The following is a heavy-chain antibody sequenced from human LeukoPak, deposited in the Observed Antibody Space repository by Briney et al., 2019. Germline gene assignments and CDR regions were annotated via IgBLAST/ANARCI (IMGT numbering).Heavy chain of an antibody. J-gene: IGHJ3*02. Sequence: GGSLRLSCAASGFTFSGYDMHWIRQAPGKGLEWVAVISYDGSKKYYGGSVQGRFTISRDNSKSTLFLQMNSLRAEDTALYYCAKGDYGGYSHGFDIWGQGTRVTVSS. CDR3: AKGDYGGYSHGFDI. CDR2: ISYDGSKK. D-gene: IGHD4-23*01. V-gene: IGHV3-30*18. CDR1: GFTFSGYD.